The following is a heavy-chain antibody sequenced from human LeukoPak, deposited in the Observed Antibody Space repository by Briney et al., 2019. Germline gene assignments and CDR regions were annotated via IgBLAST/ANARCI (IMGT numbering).Heavy chain of an antibody. CDR3: ALTTGYYYYYYGMDV. D-gene: IGHD4-17*01. CDR1: GFTVSSNY. CDR2: IYSGGST. Sequence: GGSLRLSCAASGFTVSSNYMSWVRQAPGKGLEWVSVIYSGGSTYYADSVKGRFTISRDNSNNTLYLQMNSLRAEDTAVYYCALTTGYYYYYYGMDVWGQGTTVTVSS. V-gene: IGHV3-53*01. J-gene: IGHJ6*02.